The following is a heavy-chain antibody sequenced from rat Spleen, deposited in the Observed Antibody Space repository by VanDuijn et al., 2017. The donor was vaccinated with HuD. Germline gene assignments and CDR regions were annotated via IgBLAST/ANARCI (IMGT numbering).Heavy chain of an antibody. V-gene: IGHV5-22*01. D-gene: IGHD5-1*01. Sequence: EVQLVESGGGLVQPGRSLKLSCAVSGFTFSDYYIAWFRQAPNKGLEWVASICYAGSSTYYGDSVKGRFTISRDNAKSTLCLQMNSLRSEDTATYYWARHGLGSWYFDFWGPGTMVTVSS. CDR3: ARHGLGSWYFDF. CDR2: ICYAGSST. CDR1: GFTFSDYY. J-gene: IGHJ1*01.